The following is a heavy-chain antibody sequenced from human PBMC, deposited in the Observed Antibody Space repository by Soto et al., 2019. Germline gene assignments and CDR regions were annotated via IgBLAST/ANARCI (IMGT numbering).Heavy chain of an antibody. V-gene: IGHV3-48*01. CDR2: MSSSSGTI. CDR3: ARDNGGDWGVGAFDI. CDR1: GFTLRSYS. Sequence: EEQLVESGGGLVQPGGSLRLSCAASGFTLRSYSMNWVRQAPGMGLEWVSYMSSSSGTIYYADSVKGRFTISRDNAKNSLYLEMNSLRAEDTAVYFCARDNGGDWGVGAFDIWGQGTMVTVSS. D-gene: IGHD2-21*02. J-gene: IGHJ3*02.